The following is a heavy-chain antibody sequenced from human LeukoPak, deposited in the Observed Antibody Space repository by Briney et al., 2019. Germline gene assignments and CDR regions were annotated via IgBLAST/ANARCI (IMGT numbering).Heavy chain of an antibody. D-gene: IGHD1-26*01. V-gene: IGHV1-46*01. CDR1: GYTFTSYY. Sequence: GASVKVSCKASGYTFTSYYMHWMRQAPGQGLEWMGIINPSGGSTSYAQKFQGRVTITTDESTSTAYMELSSLRSEDTAVYYCRLGNRAFDIWGQGTMVTVSS. CDR3: RLGNRAFDI. CDR2: INPSGGST. J-gene: IGHJ3*02.